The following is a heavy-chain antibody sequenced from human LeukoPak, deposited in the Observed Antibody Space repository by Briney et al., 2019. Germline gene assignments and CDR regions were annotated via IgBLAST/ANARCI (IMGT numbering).Heavy chain of an antibody. CDR2: ISSSSSYI. V-gene: IGHV3-21*01. Sequence: GGSLRLSCAASGFTFSSYSLNWVRQAPGPGLERVSSISSSSSYIYYADSVKGRFTISRDNAKNALYLQMNSLRAEDTAVYYCARGPHYYDSSGYNSWGQGTLVTVSS. J-gene: IGHJ4*02. CDR1: GFTFSSYS. D-gene: IGHD3-22*01. CDR3: ARGPHYYDSSGYNS.